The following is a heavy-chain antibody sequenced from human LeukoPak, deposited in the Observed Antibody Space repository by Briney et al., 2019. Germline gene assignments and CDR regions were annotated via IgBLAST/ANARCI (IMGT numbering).Heavy chain of an antibody. CDR2: VYPGGSTT. D-gene: IGHD2-2*01. Sequence: GESLKISCKCSAYSFTSHWIGWVRQMPAKGLDWMGLVYPGGSTTKYSPSFQGQVTISADTSISTAYLQWSSLKASDTAMYYCARLGYCSSTNCYYGMDVWGQGTTVTVSS. CDR1: AYSFTSHW. V-gene: IGHV5-51*01. CDR3: ARLGYCSSTNCYYGMDV. J-gene: IGHJ6*02.